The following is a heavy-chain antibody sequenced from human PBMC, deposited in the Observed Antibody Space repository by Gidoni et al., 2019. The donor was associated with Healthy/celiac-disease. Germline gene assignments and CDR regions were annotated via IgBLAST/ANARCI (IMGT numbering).Heavy chain of an antibody. J-gene: IGHJ3*02. V-gene: IGHV5-51*01. Sequence: EVQLVQSGAEVKKPGESLKISCKGSGYSFTSYWIGWVRQMPGKGLEWMGIIYPGDSDTRYSPSFQGQVTISADKSISTAYLQWSSLKASDTAMYYCAHAEYYYDSSGPAHHAFDIWGQGTMVTVSS. CDR1: GYSFTSYW. CDR3: AHAEYYYDSSGPAHHAFDI. CDR2: IYPGDSDT. D-gene: IGHD3-22*01.